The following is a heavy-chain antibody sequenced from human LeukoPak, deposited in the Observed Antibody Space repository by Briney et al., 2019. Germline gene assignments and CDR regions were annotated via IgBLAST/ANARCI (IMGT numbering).Heavy chain of an antibody. CDR1: GYTFTTYD. D-gene: IGHD6-19*01. CDR2: MNPNSGNT. J-gene: IGHJ4*02. CDR3: ARGLAVAGTGY. V-gene: IGHV1-8*01. Sequence: ASVKVSCKASGYTFTTYDINWVRQATGQGLEWMGWMNPNSGNTGYAQKFQGRVTMTRDTSISTAYMELTSLTSEDTAIYYCARGLAVAGTGYWGQGTLVTVSS.